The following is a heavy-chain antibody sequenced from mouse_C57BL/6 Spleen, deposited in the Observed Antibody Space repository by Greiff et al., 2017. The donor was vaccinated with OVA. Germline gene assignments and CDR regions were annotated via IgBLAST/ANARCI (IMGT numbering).Heavy chain of an antibody. V-gene: IGHV1-50*01. J-gene: IGHJ1*03. CDR1: GYTFTSYW. CDR2: IDPSDSYT. D-gene: IGHD1-1*01. CDR3: ALYGSSFDFDV. Sequence: QVQLKQPGAELVKPGASVKLSCKASGYTFTSYWMQWVKQRPGQGLEWIGEIDPSDSYTNYNQKFKGKATLTVDTSSSTAYMQLSSLTPEDSAVYYCALYGSSFDFDVWGTGTTVTVSS.